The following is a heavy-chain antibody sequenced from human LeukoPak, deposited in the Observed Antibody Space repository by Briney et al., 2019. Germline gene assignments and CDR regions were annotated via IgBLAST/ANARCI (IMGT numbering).Heavy chain of an antibody. Sequence: PGGSLRLSCAASGLTFSGYWMNWVRQAPGKGLEWVANIKPDGSEKYCVDSVKGRFTISRDNAKNSLYLQMTSLRAEDTAVYYCARGSGDYSGQGTLVTVSS. CDR3: ARGSGDY. CDR1: GLTFSGYW. CDR2: IKPDGSEK. V-gene: IGHV3-7*04. J-gene: IGHJ4*02.